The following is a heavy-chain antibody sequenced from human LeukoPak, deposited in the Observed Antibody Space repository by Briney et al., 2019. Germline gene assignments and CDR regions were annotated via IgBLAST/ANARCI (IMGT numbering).Heavy chain of an antibody. V-gene: IGHV3-9*01. CDR3: AKGVSDAFDF. J-gene: IGHJ3*01. D-gene: IGHD3-16*01. CDR1: GFTFDDYA. CDR2: INWNSASI. Sequence: QPGGSLRLSRAASGFTFDDYAMHWVRQVPGKGLEWVSGINWNSASINYADPVKGRFTISRDNAKNSLYLQMNSLRAEDTALYYCAKGVSDAFDFWGQGTMVTVSS.